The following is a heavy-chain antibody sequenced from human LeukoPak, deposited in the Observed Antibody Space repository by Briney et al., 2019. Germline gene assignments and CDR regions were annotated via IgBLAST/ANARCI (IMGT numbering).Heavy chain of an antibody. D-gene: IGHD1-14*01. CDR3: ARLTGSKADGMDV. CDR2: IKQDGSDK. CDR1: GFTFSTFW. Sequence: GGSLRLSCAASGFTFSTFWMTWVRQAPGKGLEWVANIKQDGSDKHFVDSVKGRVTISRDNARNSLYLQMNSLRAEDTAVYYCARLTGSKADGMDVWGQGTTVTVSS. J-gene: IGHJ6*02. V-gene: IGHV3-7*01.